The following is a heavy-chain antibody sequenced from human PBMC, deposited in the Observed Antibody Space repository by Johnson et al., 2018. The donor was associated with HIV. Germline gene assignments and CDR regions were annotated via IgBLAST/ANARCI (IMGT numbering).Heavy chain of an antibody. CDR3: AERSPILRAFDI. Sequence: QVQLVESGGGVVQPGRSLRLSCAASGFTFSSYGMHWVRQAPGKGLEWVAVISYDGSNKYYADSVRGRFSISRDNTKHSLYLQMNSLRAEDTALYYCAERSPILRAFDIWGQGTMVTVSS. CDR1: GFTFSSYG. CDR2: ISYDGSNK. J-gene: IGHJ3*02. V-gene: IGHV3-30*19.